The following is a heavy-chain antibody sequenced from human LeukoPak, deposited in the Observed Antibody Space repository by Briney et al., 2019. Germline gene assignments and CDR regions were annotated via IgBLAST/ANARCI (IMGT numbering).Heavy chain of an antibody. D-gene: IGHD3-9*01. CDR2: INHSGST. CDR3: ARVIRYSPPDYYYGMDV. CDR1: GGSFSGYY. V-gene: IGHV4-34*01. J-gene: IGHJ6*02. Sequence: PSETLSLTCAVYGGSFSGYYWSWIRQPPGKGLEWIGEINHSGSTNYNPSLKSRVTISVDTSKNQFSLKLSSVTAADTAVHYCARVIRYSPPDYYYGMDVWGQGTTVTVSS.